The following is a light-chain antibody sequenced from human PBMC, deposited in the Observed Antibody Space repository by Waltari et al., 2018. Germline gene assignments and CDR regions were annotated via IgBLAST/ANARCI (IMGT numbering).Light chain of an antibody. CDR3: QQYDSFSYT. CDR2: EAS. V-gene: IGKV1-5*03. Sequence: DIQMTQSPSTLPASVGDRVTITCRASQSIGSWLAWYQQKPGKAPNLLIYEASNLESGVPSRFTGSGSGTEFTLTINSLQPDDFATYYCQQYDSFSYTFGQATKVQFK. J-gene: IGKJ2*01. CDR1: QSIGSW.